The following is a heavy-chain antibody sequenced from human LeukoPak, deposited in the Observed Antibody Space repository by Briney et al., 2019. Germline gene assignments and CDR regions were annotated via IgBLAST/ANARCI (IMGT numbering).Heavy chain of an antibody. D-gene: IGHD3-22*01. Sequence: SGGSLRLSCAASGFTFSSYAMSWVRQAPGKGLEWVSAISGSGGSTYYADSVKGRFTISRDNSKNTLYLHMNSLRAEDTAVYYCAKDLPYDSSGYYYEGPFDYWGQGTLVTVSS. CDR1: GFTFSSYA. CDR2: ISGSGGST. V-gene: IGHV3-23*01. J-gene: IGHJ4*02. CDR3: AKDLPYDSSGYYYEGPFDY.